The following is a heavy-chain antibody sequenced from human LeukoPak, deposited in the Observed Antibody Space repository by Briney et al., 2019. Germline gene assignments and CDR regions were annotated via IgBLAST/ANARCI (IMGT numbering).Heavy chain of an antibody. CDR2: ISSSSGYI. J-gene: IGHJ4*02. CDR3: ARGVPVYSSSFDY. V-gene: IGHV3-21*01. D-gene: IGHD6-6*01. Sequence: PGGSLRLSCADSGFTFSSYSMNWVRQAPGKGLEWVSSISSSSGYIYYADSVKGRFTISRDNAKNSLYLQMNSLRAEDTAVYYCARGVPVYSSSFDYWGQGTLVTVSS. CDR1: GFTFSSYS.